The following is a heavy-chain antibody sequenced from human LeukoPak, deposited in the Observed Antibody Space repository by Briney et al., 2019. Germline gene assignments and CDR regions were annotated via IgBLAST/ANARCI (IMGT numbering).Heavy chain of an antibody. D-gene: IGHD2-21*01. CDR2: IHHSGSP. J-gene: IGHJ4*02. V-gene: IGHV4-34*01. Sequence: SETLSLPCAVYGESFSGYFWTWIRQTPGKGLEWIGEIHHSGSPRYNPSLKSRVTITVDTSRNQFSLKLRSVTAADTAVYFCARVDRGQFACAYRGTGTLVTVSS. CDR3: ARVDRGQFACAY. CDR1: GESFSGYF.